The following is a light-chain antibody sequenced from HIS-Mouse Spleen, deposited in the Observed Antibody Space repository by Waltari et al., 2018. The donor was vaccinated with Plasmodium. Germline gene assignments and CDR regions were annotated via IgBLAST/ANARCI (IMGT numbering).Light chain of an antibody. V-gene: IGKV3-20*01. CDR2: GAS. CDR3: QQYGSSPQIT. Sequence: EIMLTQSPGTLSLSPGERATLSCRASQSVSSSYLAWYQQKPGQAPRLLIYGASSRATGIPDRFSGSGSGIDFTLTISRLEPEDFAVYYCQQYGSSPQITFGGGTKVEIK. J-gene: IGKJ4*01. CDR1: QSVSSSY.